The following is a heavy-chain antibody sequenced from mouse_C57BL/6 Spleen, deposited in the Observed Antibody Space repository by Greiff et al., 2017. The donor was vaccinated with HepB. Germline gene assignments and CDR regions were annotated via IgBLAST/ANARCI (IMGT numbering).Heavy chain of an antibody. D-gene: IGHD2-4*01. CDR1: GFTFSSYA. Sequence: EVKLVESGEGLVKPGGSLKLSCAASGFTFSSYAMSWVRQTPEKRLEWVAYISSGGDYIYYADTVKGRFTISRDNARNTLYLQMSSLKSEDTAMYYCTRDPPITTGYYYAMDYWGQGTSVTVSS. CDR3: TRDPPITTGYYYAMDY. CDR2: ISSGGDYI. V-gene: IGHV5-9-1*02. J-gene: IGHJ4*01.